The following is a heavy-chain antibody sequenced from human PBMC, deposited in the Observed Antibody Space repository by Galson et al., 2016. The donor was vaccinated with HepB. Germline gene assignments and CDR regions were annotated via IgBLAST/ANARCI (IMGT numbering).Heavy chain of an antibody. Sequence: SLRLSCAASGFNFRDYWMHWVRQAPGKGLVWVSHISSDGSYTSYADSVKGRFTISRDNAKNMLYLQMNSLRGDDTAIYYCARDGGFCSDATCYYRKRWGQGALVAVSS. CDR1: GFNFRDYW. J-gene: IGHJ1*01. CDR2: ISSDGSYT. CDR3: ARDGGFCSDATCYYRKR. D-gene: IGHD2-15*01. V-gene: IGHV3-74*01.